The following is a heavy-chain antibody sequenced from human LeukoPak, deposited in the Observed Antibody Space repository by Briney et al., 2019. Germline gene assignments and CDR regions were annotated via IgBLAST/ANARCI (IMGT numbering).Heavy chain of an antibody. V-gene: IGHV4-59*01. J-gene: IGHJ4*02. CDR3: ARVYQSAEYYFDY. D-gene: IGHD2-2*01. CDR2: IYYTGST. CDR1: GGSIDSYY. Sequence: SETLSLTCTVSGGSIDSYYWSWIRQPPGKGLEWIGYIYYTGSTEYHPSLKSRVTISLDTSKNQFSLRLTSVTAADTAVYYCARVYQSAEYYFDYWGQGNLVSVSS.